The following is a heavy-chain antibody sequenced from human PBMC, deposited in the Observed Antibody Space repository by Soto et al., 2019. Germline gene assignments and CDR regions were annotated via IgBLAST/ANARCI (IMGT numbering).Heavy chain of an antibody. CDR2: INPSGGST. CDR3: ARDIRPRYCSGGSCSTFVYYGMDV. V-gene: IGHV1-46*01. J-gene: IGHJ6*02. Sequence: GASVKVSCKASGYTFTSYYMHWVRQAPGQGLEWMGIINPSGGSTSYAQKFQGRVTMTRDTSTSTVYMGLSSLRSEDTAVYYCARDIRPRYCSGGSCSTFVYYGMDVWGQGTTVTVSS. CDR1: GYTFTSYY. D-gene: IGHD2-15*01.